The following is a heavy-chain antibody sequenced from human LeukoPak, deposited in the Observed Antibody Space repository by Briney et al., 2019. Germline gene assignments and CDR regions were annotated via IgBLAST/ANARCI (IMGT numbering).Heavy chain of an antibody. V-gene: IGHV1-2*02. D-gene: IGHD3-22*01. CDR1: GFTFTGYY. J-gene: IGHJ4*02. CDR2: INPNSGGT. CDR3: ARDYDSSGYYPIYYFDY. Sequence: ASVKVSCKASGFTFTGYYMHWVRQAPGQGLEWMGWINPNSGGTNYAQKFQGRVTMTRDTSISTAYMELSRLRSDDTAVYYCARDYDSSGYYPIYYFDYWGQGTLVTVSS.